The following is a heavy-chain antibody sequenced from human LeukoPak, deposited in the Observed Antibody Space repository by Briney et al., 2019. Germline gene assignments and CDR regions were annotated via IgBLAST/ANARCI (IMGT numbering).Heavy chain of an antibody. J-gene: IGHJ3*02. CDR1: GFTFSTSW. D-gene: IGHD3-10*01. V-gene: IGHV3-7*01. CDR3: ARDAHGSGSYDAFDI. Sequence: GGSLRLSCTASGFTFSTSWMHWVRQAPGRGLEWVATIKQDGSERYYVDSVKGRFTISRDNAKNSLYLQMNSLRAEDTAVYYCARDAHGSGSYDAFDIWGQGTMVTVSS. CDR2: IKQDGSER.